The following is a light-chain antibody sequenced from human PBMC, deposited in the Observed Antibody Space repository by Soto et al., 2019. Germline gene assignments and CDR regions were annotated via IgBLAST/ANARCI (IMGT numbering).Light chain of an antibody. J-gene: IGLJ1*01. V-gene: IGLV3-1*01. Sequence: SYELTQPPSVSVSPGQTASITCSGDKLGDKYACWYQQKPGQSPVLVIYQDNKRPSGIPERFSGSNSGNTATLTISGTQAMDEADYYCQAWDSSYYVFGTGTKVTV. CDR1: KLGDKY. CDR2: QDN. CDR3: QAWDSSYYV.